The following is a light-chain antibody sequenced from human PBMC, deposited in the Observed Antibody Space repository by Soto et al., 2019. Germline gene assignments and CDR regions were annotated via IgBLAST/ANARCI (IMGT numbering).Light chain of an antibody. CDR3: QQYNNWPRT. CDR1: QSVNSN. CDR2: GAS. Sequence: ETVMTQSPATLSVSPGERATLSCLASQSVNSNLAWYQQKLGQAPRVLIYGASTRATGIPARFSGSGSETEFILTISRLEPEDFAVYYCQQYNNWPRTFGQGTKVDIK. J-gene: IGKJ1*01. V-gene: IGKV3-15*01.